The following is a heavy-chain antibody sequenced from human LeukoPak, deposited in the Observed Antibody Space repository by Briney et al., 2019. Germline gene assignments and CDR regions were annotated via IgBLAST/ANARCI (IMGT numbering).Heavy chain of an antibody. CDR3: VRGGKTSNYFDY. Sequence: SGGSLRLSCAASEFTFSSYWMHWVRQAPGKGLVWVSRINSDVTLTTYADSVKGRFTISRDNAKNTLYLQMNSLRAEDTAVYYCVRGGKTSNYFDYWGQGILVTVSS. CDR1: EFTFSSYW. CDR2: INSDVTLT. J-gene: IGHJ4*02. V-gene: IGHV3-74*01.